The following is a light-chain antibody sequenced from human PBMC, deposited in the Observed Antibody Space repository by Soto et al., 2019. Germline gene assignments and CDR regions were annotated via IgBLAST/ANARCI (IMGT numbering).Light chain of an antibody. Sequence: QSVLTQPPSVSGAPGQRVTISCTGXSXXIGAGYDVHWYQQLPGTAPKLLIYGNSNRPSGVPDRFSGSKSGTSASLAITGLQAEDEADYYCQSYDSSLRGVFGGGTKLTVL. CDR3: QSYDSSLRGV. J-gene: IGLJ2*01. V-gene: IGLV1-40*01. CDR2: GNS. CDR1: SXXIGAGYD.